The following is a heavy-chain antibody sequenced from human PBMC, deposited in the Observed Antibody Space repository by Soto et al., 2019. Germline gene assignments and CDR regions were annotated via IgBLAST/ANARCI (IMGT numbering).Heavy chain of an antibody. Sequence: QVQLQESAPGLGKPSQTLSLTSPVSVGPISIVAYYGNWIGHPPGRGRGGFGGIYYSGSTYYSPSLKSRVTISVGTSKNQFSLKLSSVTAADTAVYYCVRGDPGACSSTSCSDAFDLWGRGTMVAVSS. CDR1: VGPISIVAYY. D-gene: IGHD2-2*01. CDR2: IYYSGST. V-gene: IGHV4-30-4*01. J-gene: IGHJ3*01. CDR3: VRGDPGACSSTSCSDAFDL.